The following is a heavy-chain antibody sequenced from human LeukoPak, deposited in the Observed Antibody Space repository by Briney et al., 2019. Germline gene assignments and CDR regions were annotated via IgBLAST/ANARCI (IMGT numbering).Heavy chain of an antibody. CDR2: ISYDGSNK. V-gene: IGHV3-30-3*01. CDR1: GFTFSNYA. D-gene: IGHD4-17*01. CDR3: ARDDYGDYGLLDY. Sequence: PGGSLRLSCAASGFTFSNYAMHWVRQAPGKGLEWLAVISYDGSNKYYAVSVKGRFTISRDNSKNTLYLQMNSLRAEDTAVYYCARDDYGDYGLLDYWGQGTLVTVSS. J-gene: IGHJ4*02.